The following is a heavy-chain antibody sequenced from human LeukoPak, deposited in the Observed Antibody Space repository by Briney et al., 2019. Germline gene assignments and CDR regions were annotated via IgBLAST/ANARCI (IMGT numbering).Heavy chain of an antibody. CDR1: GFTFSSYG. CDR3: AKAERISLVRGVDY. J-gene: IGHJ4*02. D-gene: IGHD3-10*01. V-gene: IGHV3-30*18. Sequence: GGSLRLSCAASGFTFSSYGMHWVRQAPGKGLEWVAVISYDGGDKYYADSVKGRFTISRDNSKNTLYLQMNSLRAEDTAVYYCAKAERISLVRGVDYWGQGTLVTVSS. CDR2: ISYDGGDK.